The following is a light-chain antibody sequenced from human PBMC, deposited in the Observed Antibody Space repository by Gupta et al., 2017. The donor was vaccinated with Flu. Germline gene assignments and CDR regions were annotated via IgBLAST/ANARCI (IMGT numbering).Light chain of an antibody. CDR2: KDS. CDR1: KLGDKY. V-gene: IGLV3-1*01. Sequence: SPGQTGSITCSGDKLGDKYACWYQQKPGQSPVLVIYKDSKRPSGIPERFSGSNSGNTATLTISGTQAMDEADYYCQAWDSSSLVFGGGTKLTVL. CDR3: QAWDSSSLV. J-gene: IGLJ2*01.